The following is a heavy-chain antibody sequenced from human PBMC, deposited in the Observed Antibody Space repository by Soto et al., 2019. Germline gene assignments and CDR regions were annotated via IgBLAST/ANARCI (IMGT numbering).Heavy chain of an antibody. V-gene: IGHV3-48*02. J-gene: IGHJ4*02. Sequence: GGSLRLSCAASGFTFSSYSMNWVRQAPGKGLEWVSYISSNSSTIYYADSVKGRFTISRDNAKNSLYLQMNSLRDEDTAVYYCARGWPEFTISSGKNFDYWGQGTLVTVSS. D-gene: IGHD3-10*01. CDR1: GFTFSSYS. CDR2: ISSNSSTI. CDR3: ARGWPEFTISSGKNFDY.